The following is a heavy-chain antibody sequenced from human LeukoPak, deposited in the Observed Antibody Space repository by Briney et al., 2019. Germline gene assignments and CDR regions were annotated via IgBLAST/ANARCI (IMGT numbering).Heavy chain of an antibody. CDR1: GYTFTGYY. CDR2: INPNSGGT. J-gene: IGHJ6*02. V-gene: IGHV1-2*02. Sequence: ASVKVSCKASGYTFTGYYMHWGRQAPGQGLEWMGWINPNSGGTNYAQKFQGRVTMTRDTSIRTAYMELSRLRSDDTAVYYCARDDFVRVHQLEDHYGMAVWGQGTTVTVSS. D-gene: IGHD3-16*01. CDR3: ARDDFVRVHQLEDHYGMAV.